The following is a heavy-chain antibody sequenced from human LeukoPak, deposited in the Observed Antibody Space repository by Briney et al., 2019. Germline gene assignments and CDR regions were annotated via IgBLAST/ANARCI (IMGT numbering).Heavy chain of an antibody. CDR2: IYYSGST. D-gene: IGHD4-17*01. J-gene: IGHJ4*02. Sequence: SETLSLTCTVSGGSISSYYWSWIRQPPGKGLEWIGYIYYSGSTNYNPSPKSRVTISVDTSKNQFSLKLSSVTAADTAVYYCARGKYGDYGRGTLGPWDYWGQGTLVTVSS. CDR3: ARGKYGDYGRGTLGPWDY. V-gene: IGHV4-59*01. CDR1: GGSISSYY.